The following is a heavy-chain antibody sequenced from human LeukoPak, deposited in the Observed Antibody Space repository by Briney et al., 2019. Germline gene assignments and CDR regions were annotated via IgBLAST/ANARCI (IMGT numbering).Heavy chain of an antibody. D-gene: IGHD6-13*01. Sequence: SETLSLTCAVSGVSISNYYWNWIRQPPGKGLEWIGYIYYTGSTNYNPSLKSRVTMSVDTSKNQFSLNLRSVTPEDTAVYYCARNLIPEQLVLNFWGQGTLVTVSS. CDR2: IYYTGST. V-gene: IGHV4-59*01. J-gene: IGHJ4*02. CDR3: ARNLIPEQLVLNF. CDR1: GVSISNYY.